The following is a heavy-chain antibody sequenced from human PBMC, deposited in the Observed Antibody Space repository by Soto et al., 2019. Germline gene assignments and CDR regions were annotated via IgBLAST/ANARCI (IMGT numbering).Heavy chain of an antibody. V-gene: IGHV1-69*01. J-gene: IGHJ4*02. Sequence: QVHLVQSGAEVKKPGSSVKVSCTAFGGTFSTYAISWVRQAPGQGLEWMGGIIPIFGTANYAQKFQGRVTITADVSTSTAYMQLSGLRSEDSAVYYCARGSAPAATPYYFDYWGQGTLVTVSS. CDR3: ARGSAPAATPYYFDY. CDR1: GGTFSTYA. CDR2: IIPIFGTA.